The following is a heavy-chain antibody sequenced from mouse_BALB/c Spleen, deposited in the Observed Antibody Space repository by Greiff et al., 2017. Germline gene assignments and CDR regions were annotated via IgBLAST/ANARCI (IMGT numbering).Heavy chain of an antibody. CDR1: GYNFTSYW. J-gene: IGHJ4*01. CDR3: AREGSDPYAMDY. CDR2: IYPGSGST. Sequence: VQLQESGAELAKPGASVKMSCKASGYNFTSYWINWVKLRPGQGLEWIGDIYPGSGSTNYNEKFKSKATLTVDTSSSTAYMQLSSLASEDSALYYCAREGSDPYAMDYWGQGTSVTVSS. V-gene: IGHV1-55*01.